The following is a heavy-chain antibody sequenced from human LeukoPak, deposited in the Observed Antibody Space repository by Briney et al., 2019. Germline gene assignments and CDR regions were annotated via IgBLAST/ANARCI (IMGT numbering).Heavy chain of an antibody. D-gene: IGHD3-22*01. Sequence: PGGSLRLSCAASGFTFSSYAMSWVRQAPGKGLEWVSAISGSGGSTYYADSVKGRFTISRDNSKNPRYLKMNSLRAEDTAVYYCAKIDAMIVEGWGQGTLVTVSS. J-gene: IGHJ4*02. CDR2: ISGSGGST. V-gene: IGHV3-23*01. CDR1: GFTFSSYA. CDR3: AKIDAMIVEG.